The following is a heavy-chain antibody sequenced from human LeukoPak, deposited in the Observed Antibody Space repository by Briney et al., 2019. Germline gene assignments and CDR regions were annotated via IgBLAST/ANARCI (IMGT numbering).Heavy chain of an antibody. J-gene: IGHJ4*02. CDR2: VYYTGTT. D-gene: IGHD2/OR15-2a*01. Sequence: SSETLSLTCSVSGASVSSHYWTWLRQPPGKGLEWTGYVYYTGTTNYNPSLESRVTISMDTSRNQFSLKLTSVTTADTAIYFCARYRRDNTYFLDFWGQGTLVTVSS. CDR3: ARYRRDNTYFLDF. V-gene: IGHV4-59*02. CDR1: GASVSSHY.